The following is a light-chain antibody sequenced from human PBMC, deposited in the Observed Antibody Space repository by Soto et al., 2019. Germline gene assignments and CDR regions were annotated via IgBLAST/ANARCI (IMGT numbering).Light chain of an antibody. Sequence: EIVLTQSPATLSLSPGERATLSCRASHSVGSFLAWYQQKSGQAPRLLIYDASNRAPGIPARFSGSGSGTDFTLTISSLEPEDFAVYYCQHRNNWLGTFGPGTKVDIK. CDR1: HSVGSF. CDR2: DAS. CDR3: QHRNNWLGT. J-gene: IGKJ3*01. V-gene: IGKV3-11*01.